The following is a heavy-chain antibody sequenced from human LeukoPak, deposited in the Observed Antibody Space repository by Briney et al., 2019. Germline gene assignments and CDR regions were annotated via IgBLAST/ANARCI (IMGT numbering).Heavy chain of an antibody. CDR1: GFTFSSYA. V-gene: IGHV3-23*01. CDR3: AKSLGGYLGSFYYFDY. D-gene: IGHD2-15*01. J-gene: IGHJ4*02. Sequence: PGASLRLSCAASGFTFSSYAMSWVRQAPGKGLEWVSAISGSGGSTYYADSVKGRFTISRDNSKNTLYLQMNSLRAEDTAVYYCAKSLGGYLGSFYYFDYWGQGTLVTVSS. CDR2: ISGSGGST.